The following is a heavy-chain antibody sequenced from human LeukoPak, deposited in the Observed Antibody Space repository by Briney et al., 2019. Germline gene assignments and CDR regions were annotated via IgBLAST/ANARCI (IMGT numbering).Heavy chain of an antibody. CDR1: GFTFSSYV. CDR2: ISYDGSNE. J-gene: IGHJ4*02. V-gene: IGHV3-30*04. Sequence: PGRSLRLSCAASGFTFSSYVMHWVRQAPGKGLEWVAIISYDGSNEYYADSVKGRFTISRDNSKNTLYLQMNSLRAADTAVYYCARDLYYGSRSYGGVDYWGQGTLVTVSS. CDR3: ARDLYYGSRSYGGVDY. D-gene: IGHD3-10*01.